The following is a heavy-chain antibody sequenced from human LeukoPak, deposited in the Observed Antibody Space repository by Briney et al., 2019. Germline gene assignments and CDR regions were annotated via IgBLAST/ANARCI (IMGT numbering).Heavy chain of an antibody. CDR2: MNPNSGNT. CDR3: ARDGVKESSSVFYFDY. CDR1: GYTFTSYD. V-gene: IGHV1-8*01. Sequence: ASVKVSCKASGYTFTSYDINWVRQATGQGLEWMGWMNPNSGNTGYAQKFQGRVTMTRNTSISTAYMELSSLRSEDTAVYYCARDGVKESSSVFYFDYWGQGTLVTVSS. D-gene: IGHD3-10*01. J-gene: IGHJ4*02.